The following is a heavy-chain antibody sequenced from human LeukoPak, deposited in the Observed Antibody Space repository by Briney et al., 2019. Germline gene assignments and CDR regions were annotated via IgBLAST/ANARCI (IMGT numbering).Heavy chain of an antibody. D-gene: IGHD5-18*01. CDR2: INHSGST. J-gene: IGHJ6*02. V-gene: IGHV4-34*01. CDR1: GGSFSGYY. Sequence: SETLSLTCAVYGGSFSGYYWSWIRQPPGKGLEWIGEINHSGSTNYNPSLKSRVTISVDTSKNQFSLKLSSVTAADTAVYYCARRVDTAMVTKYYYYYYGMDVWGQGTTVTVSS. CDR3: ARRVDTAMVTKYYYYYYGMDV.